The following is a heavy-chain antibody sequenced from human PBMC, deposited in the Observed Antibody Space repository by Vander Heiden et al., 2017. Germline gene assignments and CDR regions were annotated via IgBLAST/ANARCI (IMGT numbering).Heavy chain of an antibody. CDR2: ISSNGADT. Sequence: EVQLVESGGGLVQPGGSLRLSCAASGFTFSSYAMHWVRQAPGKGLEYVSAISSNGADTYYADSVKGRFTISRDNSKNTLYLQMGSLRAEDMAVYYCARVLTPGGFDYWGQGTLVTVFS. J-gene: IGHJ4*02. D-gene: IGHD3-16*01. CDR3: ARVLTPGGFDY. V-gene: IGHV3-64*07. CDR1: GFTFSSYA.